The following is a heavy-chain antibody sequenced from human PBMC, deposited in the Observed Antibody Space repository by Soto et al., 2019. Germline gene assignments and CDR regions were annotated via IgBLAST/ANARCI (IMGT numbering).Heavy chain of an antibody. J-gene: IGHJ2*01. D-gene: IGHD3-10*01. CDR1: GFTFSTYY. CDR3: ARAESMVRGQYLGL. Sequence: EVRLVESGGGLVQPGGSLRLSCAASGFTFSTYYMHWVRQGTGKGLEWVSSIGSAGGTYYAGSVKGRFTTSRENAKNSLYLQMNSLRAEDTAVYYCARAESMVRGQYLGLWGRGTRVAVAA. V-gene: IGHV3-13*04. CDR2: IGSAGGT.